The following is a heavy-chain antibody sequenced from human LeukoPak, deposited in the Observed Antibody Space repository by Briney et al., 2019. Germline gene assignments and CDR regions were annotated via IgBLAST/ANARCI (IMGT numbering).Heavy chain of an antibody. CDR2: IRRDGTYT. D-gene: IGHD6-19*01. CDR3: AKEHNSGWPTFDS. V-gene: IGHV3-43*01. Sequence: GGSLRLSCAASGFTFNGYSMHWVRQGPGKGLEWVSLIRRDGTYTLYADSVKGRFTISRDNSKNSPYLQMNSLRTEDTALYYCAKEHNSGWPTFDSWGQGTLVTVSS. CDR1: GFTFNGYS. J-gene: IGHJ4*02.